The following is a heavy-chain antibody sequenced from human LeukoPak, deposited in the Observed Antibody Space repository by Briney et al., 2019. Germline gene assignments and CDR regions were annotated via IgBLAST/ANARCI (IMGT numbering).Heavy chain of an antibody. D-gene: IGHD3-22*01. Sequence: SETLSLTCIVSGGSVSSYYWTWIRQPPGKGLEWIGYIYNSGSTNYNPSLKSRVTISVDTSKNQFSLKLSSVTAADTAVYYCARDTDSSGYYDSWGQGTLVTVSS. CDR1: GGSVSSYY. CDR2: IYNSGST. CDR3: ARDTDSSGYYDS. V-gene: IGHV4-59*02. J-gene: IGHJ5*01.